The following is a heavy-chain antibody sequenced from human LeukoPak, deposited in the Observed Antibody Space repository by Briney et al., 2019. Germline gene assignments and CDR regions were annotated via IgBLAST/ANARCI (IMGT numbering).Heavy chain of an antibody. CDR1: GFTFNNYA. CDR2: IFGSGGSA. J-gene: IGHJ4*02. Sequence: GGSLRLSCTASGFTFNNYAMYWVRQAPRKGPEWVAGIFGSGGSAHYADSVKGRFTISRDNSKNTVCLQMDSLRGEDTAVYYCTKTTTGYSSGQYPGWPADHWGQGALSPSPQ. CDR3: TKTTTGYSSGQYPGWPADH. V-gene: IGHV3-23*01. D-gene: IGHD3-22*01.